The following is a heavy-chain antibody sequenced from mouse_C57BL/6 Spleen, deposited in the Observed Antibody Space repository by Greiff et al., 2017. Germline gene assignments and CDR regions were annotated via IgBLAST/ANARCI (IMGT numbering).Heavy chain of an antibody. J-gene: IGHJ3*01. CDR2: IYPGDGDT. V-gene: IGHV1-80*01. CDR3: ARRGAITTVVGQFAY. D-gene: IGHD1-1*01. Sequence: VKLQESGAELVKPGASVKISCTASGYAFSSYWMNWVKQRPGKGLEWIGQIYPGDGDTNYNGKFKGKATLTADKSSSTAYMQISSLTSEDSAVYFSARRGAITTVVGQFAYWGQGTLVTVSA. CDR1: GYAFSSYW.